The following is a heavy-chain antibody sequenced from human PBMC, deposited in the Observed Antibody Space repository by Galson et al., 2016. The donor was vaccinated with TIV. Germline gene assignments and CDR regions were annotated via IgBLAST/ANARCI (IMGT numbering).Heavy chain of an antibody. CDR3: ARDCTSTTCRLYYYGMDV. CDR1: GFSISSGYY. D-gene: IGHD2-2*01. CDR2: IDHSGIT. J-gene: IGHJ6*02. V-gene: IGHV4-38-2*02. Sequence: ETLSLTCTVSGFSISSGYYWGWVRQSPRKGLEWIGNIDHSGITYYNPSFKSRITISVDTSKNQISLTLTSVTAADTAVYYCARDCTSTTCRLYYYGMDVWGPGTTVIVSS.